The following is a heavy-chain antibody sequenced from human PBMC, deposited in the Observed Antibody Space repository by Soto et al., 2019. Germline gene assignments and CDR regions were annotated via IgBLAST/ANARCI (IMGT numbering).Heavy chain of an antibody. V-gene: IGHV3-9*01. CDR2: ISWNSGSI. D-gene: IGHD5-12*01. CDR1: GFTFDDYA. Sequence: EVQLVESGGGLVQPGRSLRLSCAASGFTFDDYAMHWVRQAPGKGLEWVSGISWNSGSIGYADSVKGRFTISRDNAKNSLHLQMSSLRAEDTALYSCAKDRGGGSGYSGYESGHLFDYWGQGTLVTVSS. CDR3: AKDRGGGSGYSGYESGHLFDY. J-gene: IGHJ4*02.